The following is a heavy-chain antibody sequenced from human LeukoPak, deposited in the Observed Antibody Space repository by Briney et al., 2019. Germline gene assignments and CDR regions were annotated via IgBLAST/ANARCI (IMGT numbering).Heavy chain of an antibody. J-gene: IGHJ6*03. V-gene: IGHV3-30*04. CDR2: ISYDGSNK. CDR3: ARERGLDYYYYMDV. Sequence: PGGSLRLSCAASGFTFSSYAMHWVRQAPGKGLEWVAVISYDGSNKYYADSVKGRFTISRDNSKNTLYLQMNSLRAEDTAVYYCARERGLDYYYYMDVWGKGTTVTVSS. CDR1: GFTFSSYA.